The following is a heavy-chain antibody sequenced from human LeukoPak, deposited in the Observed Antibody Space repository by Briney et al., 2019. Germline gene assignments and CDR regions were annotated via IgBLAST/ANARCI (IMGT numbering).Heavy chain of an antibody. CDR1: GGSINSHY. Sequence: PSETLSLTCTVSGGSINSHYWSWIRQPPGKGLEYIAYIYYSGTTNYNPSLKSRVTISVDTSRTHFSLKLTSVTAADSAVYFCAVAGHDYGDYICTDLSGRGTLVTVSS. CDR2: IYYSGTT. J-gene: IGHJ2*01. D-gene: IGHD4-17*01. V-gene: IGHV4-59*11. CDR3: AVAGHDYGDYICTDL.